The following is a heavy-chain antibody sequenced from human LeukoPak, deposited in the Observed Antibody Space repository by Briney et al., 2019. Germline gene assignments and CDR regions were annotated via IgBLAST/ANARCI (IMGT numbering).Heavy chain of an antibody. CDR1: GGSFSGYY. D-gene: IGHD5-18*01. J-gene: IGHJ4*02. Sequence: PSETLSLTCAVYGGSFSGYYWSWIRQPPGKGLEWIGEINHSGSTNYNPSLKSRVTISVDTSKNQFSLKLSSVTAADTAVYYCASGGLYSYGTLDYWGQGTLVTVSS. CDR3: ASGGLYSYGTLDY. CDR2: INHSGST. V-gene: IGHV4-34*01.